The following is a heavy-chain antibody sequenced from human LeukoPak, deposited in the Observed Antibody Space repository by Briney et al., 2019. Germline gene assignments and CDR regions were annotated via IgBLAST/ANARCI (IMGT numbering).Heavy chain of an antibody. CDR1: GFIVSTKY. D-gene: IGHD3-10*01. J-gene: IGHJ4*02. Sequence: GGSLRLSCAASGFIVSTKYMSWFRQAPGKGLEGVSLIYNDGTTYYADSVKGRFTISRDNSKNTLYLQMNSLRAEDTAVYYCARDYDTTSGSLGDYWGQGTLVTVSS. V-gene: IGHV3-53*01. CDR3: ARDYDTTSGSLGDY. CDR2: IYNDGTT.